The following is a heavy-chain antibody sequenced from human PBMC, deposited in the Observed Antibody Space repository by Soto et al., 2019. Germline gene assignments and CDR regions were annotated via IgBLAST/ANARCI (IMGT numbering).Heavy chain of an antibody. D-gene: IGHD6-25*01. J-gene: IGHJ4*02. Sequence: QVQLVQSGAEVKKPGASVKVSCKASGYTFTSYAMHWVRQAPGQRLEWMGWINAGNGNTKYSQKFQGRVTITRDTSASKAYMELSSLRSEDTAVYYCARDRGRSHFDYWGQGTLVTVSS. CDR2: INAGNGNT. CDR3: ARDRGRSHFDY. CDR1: GYTFTSYA. V-gene: IGHV1-3*01.